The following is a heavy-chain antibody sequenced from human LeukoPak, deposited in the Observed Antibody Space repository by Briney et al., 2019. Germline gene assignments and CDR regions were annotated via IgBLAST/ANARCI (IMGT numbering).Heavy chain of an antibody. CDR2: MNPNSGNT. V-gene: IGHV1-8*01. CDR1: GYTFTNSD. D-gene: IGHD3-22*01. Sequence: ASVKVSCKASGYTFTNSDINWVRQATGQGLEWMGWMNPNSGNTGYAQKFQGRVTMTKNTSISTAYMELSSLRSEDTAVYYCAGGYYDNRGYYFDFWGQGTLATVSS. CDR3: AGGYYDNRGYYFDF. J-gene: IGHJ4*02.